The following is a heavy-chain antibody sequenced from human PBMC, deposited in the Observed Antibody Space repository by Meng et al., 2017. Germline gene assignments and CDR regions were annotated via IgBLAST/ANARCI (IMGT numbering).Heavy chain of an antibody. J-gene: IGHJ1*01. CDR3: AHIPYSSSWYEYFQH. CDR2: IYWNDDK. Sequence: KHTPTLPRTLTFSAFSFSTCGVGVGWIRQPPGKALEWLALIYWNDDKRYSPSLKSRLTITKDTSKNQVVLTMTNMDPVDTATYYCAHIPYSSSWYEYFQHWGQGTLVTVSS. D-gene: IGHD6-13*01. CDR1: AFSFSTCGVG. V-gene: IGHV2-5*01.